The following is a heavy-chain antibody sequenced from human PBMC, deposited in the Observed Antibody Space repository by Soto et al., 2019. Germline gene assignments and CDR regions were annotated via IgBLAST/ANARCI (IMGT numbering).Heavy chain of an antibody. CDR3: ASPKIAFYNWFDP. Sequence: QLQLQESGPGLVRPSETLSLTCTVSGGSISSSSYYWGWIRQPPGKGLDWIGSIYYIGGTSYHPCLKSRFTLSVDTSTNQFSLKLSSVTAADTAVYYCASPKIAFYNWFDPWGQGTLVTVSS. CDR2: IYYIGGT. CDR1: GGSISSSSYY. J-gene: IGHJ5*02. D-gene: IGHD3-3*02. V-gene: IGHV4-39*01.